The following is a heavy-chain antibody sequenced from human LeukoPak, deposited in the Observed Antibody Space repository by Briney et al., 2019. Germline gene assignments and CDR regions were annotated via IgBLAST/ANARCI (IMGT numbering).Heavy chain of an antibody. CDR1: GGTFSSYA. D-gene: IGHD3-3*01. CDR2: IIPILGIA. CDR3: ARGNYDFWSGYHDY. V-gene: IGHV1-69*04. J-gene: IGHJ4*02. Sequence: SVKVSCKASGGTFSSYAISWVRQAPAQGLEWVGRIIPILGIANYAQKFHGRVTITADKSTSTAYLELSSLSSEDTAVYYCARGNYDFWSGYHDYWGQGTLVTVSS.